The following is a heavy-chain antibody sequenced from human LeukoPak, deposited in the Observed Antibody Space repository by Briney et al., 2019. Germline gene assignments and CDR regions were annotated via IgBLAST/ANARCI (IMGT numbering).Heavy chain of an antibody. Sequence: PGGSLRLSCAASGFTFSNYGMSWVRQAPGKGLEWFSVIRGSGGGTYYADSVKGRFTISRDNSKNTVYLQMNSLRAEDTAVYYCVKARMPHCGTDCLESWGQGTLVTVSS. CDR1: GFTFSNYG. V-gene: IGHV3-23*01. CDR2: IRGSGGGT. J-gene: IGHJ4*02. CDR3: VKARMPHCGTDCLES. D-gene: IGHD2-21*02.